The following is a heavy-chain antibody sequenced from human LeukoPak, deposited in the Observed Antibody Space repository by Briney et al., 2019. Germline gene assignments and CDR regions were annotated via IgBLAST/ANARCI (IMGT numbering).Heavy chain of an antibody. J-gene: IGHJ4*02. CDR3: AKGLGYYDSSGYNFDY. V-gene: IGHV3-23*01. CDR2: ISGSGGST. Sequence: PGGSLRLSCAASGFTFSSYWMSWVRQAPGKGLEWVSAISGSGGSTYYADSVKGRFTISRDNSKNTLYLQMNSLRAEDTAVYYCAKGLGYYDSSGYNFDYWGQGTLVTVSS. D-gene: IGHD3-22*01. CDR1: GFTFSSYW.